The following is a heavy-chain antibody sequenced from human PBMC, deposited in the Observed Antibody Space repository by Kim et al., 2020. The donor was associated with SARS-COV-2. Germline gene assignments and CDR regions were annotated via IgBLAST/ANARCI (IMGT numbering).Heavy chain of an antibody. CDR1: GFTFSKFW. CDR3: AKDIYWPGQ. J-gene: IGHJ4*02. Sequence: GGSLRLSCTASGFTFSKFWMHWVRQAPGKGLVWVSRMNTDGSTTHYADSVKGRFTVSRDNAKNTLYLQMDSLRAEDTAVYYCAKDIYWPGQWGQGTLVTVSS. D-gene: IGHD5-12*01. CDR2: MNTDGSTT. V-gene: IGHV3-74*01.